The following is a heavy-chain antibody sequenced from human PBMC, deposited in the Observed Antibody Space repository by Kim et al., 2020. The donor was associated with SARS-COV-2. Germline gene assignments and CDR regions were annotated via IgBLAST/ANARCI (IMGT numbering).Heavy chain of an antibody. D-gene: IGHD3-22*01. Sequence: KFQGRVTITRDTSASTAYMELSSLRSEDTAVYYCARDYYDSSGYYRSFDYWGQGTLVTVSS. V-gene: IGHV1-3*01. CDR3: ARDYYDSSGYYRSFDY. J-gene: IGHJ4*02.